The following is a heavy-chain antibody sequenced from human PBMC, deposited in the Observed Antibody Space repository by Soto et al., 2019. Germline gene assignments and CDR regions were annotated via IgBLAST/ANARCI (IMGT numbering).Heavy chain of an antibody. D-gene: IGHD2-8*02. CDR2: INHSGST. Sequence: PSETLSLTCAVYGGCFSGYYWTWIRQPPGTGLEWIGEINHSGSTNYNPSLKSRVTISVGTSKNQFSLKLTSVTAADTAVYYCARDKITGLFDYWGQGPLVTVSS. J-gene: IGHJ4*02. V-gene: IGHV4-34*01. CDR1: GGCFSGYY. CDR3: ARDKITGLFDY.